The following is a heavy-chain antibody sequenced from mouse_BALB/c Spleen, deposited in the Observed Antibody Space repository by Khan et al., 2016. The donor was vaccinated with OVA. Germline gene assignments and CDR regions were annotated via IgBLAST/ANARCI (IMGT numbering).Heavy chain of an antibody. D-gene: IGHD1-3*01. CDR3: ARLEDI. CDR1: GFSLTSYG. V-gene: IGHV2-9*02. CDR2: IWAGGST. Sequence: QVQLKESGPGLVAPSQSLSITCTVSGFSLTSYGVHWVRQPPGKGLEWMGVIWAGGSTNYNSALMSSLSISKDNSKSQVFLKRNSLQTDETAMDYCARLEDIWGQGTTLTVSS. J-gene: IGHJ2*01.